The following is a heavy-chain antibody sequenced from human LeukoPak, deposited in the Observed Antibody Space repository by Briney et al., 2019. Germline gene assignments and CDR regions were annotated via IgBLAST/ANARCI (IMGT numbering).Heavy chain of an antibody. J-gene: IGHJ2*01. Sequence: SETLSLTCAVYGGSFSGYYWGWIRQPPGKGLEWIGEINHSGSTNYNPSLKSRVTISVDTSKNQFSLKLSSVTAADMAVYYCARGDYRSYWYFDLWGRGTLVTVSS. CDR2: INHSGST. CDR3: ARGDYRSYWYFDL. D-gene: IGHD4-11*01. CDR1: GGSFSGYY. V-gene: IGHV4-34*01.